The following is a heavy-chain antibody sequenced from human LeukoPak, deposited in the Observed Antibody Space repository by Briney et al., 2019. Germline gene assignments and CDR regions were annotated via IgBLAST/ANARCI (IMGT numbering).Heavy chain of an antibody. CDR1: DGSISRYY. CDR3: ARGHGDYVWFDP. D-gene: IGHD4-17*01. Sequence: PSETLSLTCTVSDGSISRYYWSWIRQPPGKGLERIGYIYYSGSTNYNPSLKSRVTISVDTSKNQFSLKLSSVTAADTAVYYCARGHGDYVWFDPWGQGTLVTVSS. CDR2: IYYSGST. J-gene: IGHJ5*02. V-gene: IGHV4-59*01.